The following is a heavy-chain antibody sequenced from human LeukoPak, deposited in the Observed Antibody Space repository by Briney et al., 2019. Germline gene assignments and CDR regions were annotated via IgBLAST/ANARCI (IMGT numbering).Heavy chain of an antibody. Sequence: PGGSLRLSCAASGFTSSSYGMHWVRQAPGKGLEWVAVISYDGSNKYYADSVKGRFTISRDNSKNTLYLQMNSLRAEDTAVYYCAKDLLQWLVQGAFDIWGQGTMVTVSS. CDR2: ISYDGSNK. J-gene: IGHJ3*02. CDR3: AKDLLQWLVQGAFDI. CDR1: GFTSSSYG. D-gene: IGHD6-19*01. V-gene: IGHV3-30*18.